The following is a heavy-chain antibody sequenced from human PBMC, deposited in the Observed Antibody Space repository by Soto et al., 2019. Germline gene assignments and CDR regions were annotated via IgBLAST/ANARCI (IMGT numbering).Heavy chain of an antibody. Sequence: GGSLRLSCAASGFTFSSYWMSWVRQAPGKGLEWVANIKQDGSEKYYVDSVKGRFTISRDNAKNSLYLQMNSLRAEDTAVYYCARVEDYGDPHFWYWGQGTLVTVSS. J-gene: IGHJ4*02. CDR2: IKQDGSEK. CDR1: GFTFSSYW. D-gene: IGHD4-17*01. V-gene: IGHV3-7*01. CDR3: ARVEDYGDPHFWY.